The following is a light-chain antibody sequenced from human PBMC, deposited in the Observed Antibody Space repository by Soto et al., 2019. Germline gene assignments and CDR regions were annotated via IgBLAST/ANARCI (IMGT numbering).Light chain of an antibody. CDR1: SSDVGGYNY. CDR2: EVS. J-gene: IGLJ2*01. V-gene: IGLV2-14*01. Sequence: QSALTQPASVSGSPGQSITISCTGTSSDVGGYNYVSWYQQHPGKAPKLMIYEVSNRPSGVANRFSGSKSGNTASLTISGLQDEDEADYYCSAYSSSSHVVFGGGTKLTVL. CDR3: SAYSSSSHVV.